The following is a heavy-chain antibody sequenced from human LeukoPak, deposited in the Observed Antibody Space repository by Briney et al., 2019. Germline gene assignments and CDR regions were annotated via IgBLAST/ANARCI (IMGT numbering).Heavy chain of an antibody. J-gene: IGHJ4*02. V-gene: IGHV3-30*02. CDR2: IWYGGSNK. Sequence: GGSLRLSCAASGFTFSSYGMHWVRQAPGKGLEWVAVIWYGGSNKYYADSVKGRFTISRDNSKNTLYLQMNSLRAEDTAVYYCAKGGQQPPWFDYWGQGTLVTVSS. D-gene: IGHD6-13*01. CDR3: AKGGQQPPWFDY. CDR1: GFTFSSYG.